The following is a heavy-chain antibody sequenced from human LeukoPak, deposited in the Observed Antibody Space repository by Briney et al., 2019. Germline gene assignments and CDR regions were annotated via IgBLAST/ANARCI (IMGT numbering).Heavy chain of an antibody. D-gene: IGHD6-6*01. CDR1: GGSISSGSYY. CDR2: IYTSGST. V-gene: IGHV4-61*02. J-gene: IGHJ4*02. CDR3: ARGHGGEQLADY. Sequence: PSQTLSLTCTVSGGSISSGSYYWSWIRQPAGKGLEWIGRIYTSGSTNYNPSLKSRVTISVDTSKNQFSLKLSSVTAADTAVYYCARGHGGEQLADYWGQGTLVTVSS.